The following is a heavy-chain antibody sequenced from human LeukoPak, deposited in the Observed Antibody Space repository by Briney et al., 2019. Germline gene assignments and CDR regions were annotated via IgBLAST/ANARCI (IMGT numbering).Heavy chain of an antibody. V-gene: IGHV4-39*01. D-gene: IGHD5-12*01. CDR3: AGYSGFDWRNYFDY. J-gene: IGHJ4*02. CDR1: GVSITNSRYY. CDR2: IHYGGNT. Sequence: SETLSLTCTLSGVSITNSRYYWSWQRQPPGLELEWIGTIHYGGNTYYNPSLRSRVTISVDSSSNQFSLRLSSMTAADTAVYYCAGYSGFDWRNYFDYWGQGFLVTVSS.